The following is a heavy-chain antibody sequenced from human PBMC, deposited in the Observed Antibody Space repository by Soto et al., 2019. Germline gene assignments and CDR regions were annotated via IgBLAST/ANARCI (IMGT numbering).Heavy chain of an antibody. V-gene: IGHV3-48*01. CDR3: ATTPGGY. Sequence: EVQLVESGGGLVQPGGSLRLSCEASGFTINTYSMNWVRQAPGKGLEWVSHITSTISTYYADSVKGRFTISRDNVKNSLYLQMNNLRAEDTAVYYCATTPGGYWGQGTLVTVSS. J-gene: IGHJ4*02. D-gene: IGHD2-15*01. CDR2: ITSTIST. CDR1: GFTINTYS.